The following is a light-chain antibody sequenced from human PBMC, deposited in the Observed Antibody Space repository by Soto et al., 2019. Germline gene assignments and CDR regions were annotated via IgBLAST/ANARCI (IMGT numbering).Light chain of an antibody. Sequence: DIVRAQSPDSLXXSLLERATINCKSSXCVLGSSNNKSYLAWYQQKPGQPPKLLIYWASTRESGVPDRFSGSGSGTDFTLTIGSLQAEDVAVYYCQQYYSTPAITFGQGTRLEIK. CDR2: WAS. J-gene: IGKJ5*01. V-gene: IGKV4-1*01. CDR3: QQYYSTPAIT. CDR1: XCVLGSSNNKSY.